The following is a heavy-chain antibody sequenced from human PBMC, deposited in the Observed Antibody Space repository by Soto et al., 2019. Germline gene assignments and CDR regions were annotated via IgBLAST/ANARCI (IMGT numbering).Heavy chain of an antibody. Sequence: QVQLVQSGAEVKKPGASVKVSCKASGYTFTDYYIHWVRQAPGQGLEWMGWVNPNSGGTNYAQKFQGWVTMTRETYISTVYMELSSLKSDDMAVYYCAREGAATANYGMDVWGQGTTVTVSS. CDR2: VNPNSGGT. CDR1: GYTFTDYY. D-gene: IGHD2-15*01. V-gene: IGHV1-2*04. CDR3: AREGAATANYGMDV. J-gene: IGHJ6*02.